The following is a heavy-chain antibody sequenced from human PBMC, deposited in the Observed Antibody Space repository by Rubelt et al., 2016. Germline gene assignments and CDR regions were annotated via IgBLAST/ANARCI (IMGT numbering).Heavy chain of an antibody. CDR2: INPNSGGT. CDR1: GYTFTGYY. V-gene: IGHV1-2*02. J-gene: IGHJ4*02. CDR3: ARDQGEGGGSGYQDY. Sequence: GAEVKKPGASVKVSCKASGYTFTGYYMHWVRQAPGQGLEWMGWINPNSGGTNYAQKFQGRVTMTRDTSISTAYMELSRLRSDDTAVYYCARDQGEGGGSGYQDYWGQGTLVTVSS. D-gene: IGHD3-22*01.